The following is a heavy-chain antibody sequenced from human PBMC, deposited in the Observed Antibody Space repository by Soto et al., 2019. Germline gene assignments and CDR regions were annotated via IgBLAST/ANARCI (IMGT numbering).Heavy chain of an antibody. CDR3: AFLPYYAILTGYYPHLIHYVMDV. Sequence: EVQLVESGGGLVKPGGSLRLSCAASGFTFSSYSMNWVRQAPGKVLELVSSISSSSSYIYYADSVKGRFTIYRDNAKHSMYLQMNRLRAEYTYVYYCAFLPYYAILTGYYPHLIHYVMDVWGQVTTVTVSS. D-gene: IGHD3-9*01. J-gene: IGHJ6*02. CDR2: ISSSSSYI. V-gene: IGHV3-21*01. CDR1: GFTFSSYS.